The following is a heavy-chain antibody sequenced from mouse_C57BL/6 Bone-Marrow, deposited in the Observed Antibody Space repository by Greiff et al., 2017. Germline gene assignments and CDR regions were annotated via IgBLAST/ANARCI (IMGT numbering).Heavy chain of an antibody. D-gene: IGHD2-2*01. J-gene: IGHJ3*01. CDR2: INPGSGGT. V-gene: IGHV1-54*01. Sequence: QVQLKQSGAELVRPGTSVKVSCKASGYAFTNYLLEWVKQRPGPGRKWIGVINPGSGGTNYNEKFKGKATLTADKSSRTAYMQLSSLTSEDSAVYFCSRGGWLRRGFSYWGQGPLVTVSA. CDR1: GYAFTNYL. CDR3: SRGGWLRRGFSY.